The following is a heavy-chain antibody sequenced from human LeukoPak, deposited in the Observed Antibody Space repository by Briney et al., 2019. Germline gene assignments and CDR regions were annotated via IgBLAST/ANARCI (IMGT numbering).Heavy chain of an antibody. V-gene: IGHV1-18*01. Sequence: ALVKVSCKASGYTFTSYGISWVRQAPGQGLEWMGWISAYSGNTNYAQKLQGRVTMTTDTSTSTAYMELRSLRSDDTAVYYCAREGRTVAGTGFDYWGQGTLVTVSS. D-gene: IGHD6-19*01. J-gene: IGHJ4*02. CDR3: AREGRTVAGTGFDY. CDR2: ISAYSGNT. CDR1: GYTFTSYG.